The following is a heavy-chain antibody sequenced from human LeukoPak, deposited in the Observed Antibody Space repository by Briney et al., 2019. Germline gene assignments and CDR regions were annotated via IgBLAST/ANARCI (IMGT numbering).Heavy chain of an antibody. D-gene: IGHD3-16*01. V-gene: IGHV3-74*01. CDR1: GFTFSNYW. Sequence: RAGGSLRLSCAASGFTFSNYWMHWVRHAPGKGLEWVSHINERATIISYADSVKGRFTISREDARNTLYLQMNSLTAEDTAVYYCVRDLILVWTPGDDFDHWGQGTLVTVSS. CDR3: VRDLILVWTPGDDFDH. J-gene: IGHJ4*02. CDR2: INERATII.